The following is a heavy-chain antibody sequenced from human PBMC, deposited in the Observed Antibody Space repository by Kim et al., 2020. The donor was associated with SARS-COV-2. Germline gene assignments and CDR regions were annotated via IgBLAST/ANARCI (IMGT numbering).Heavy chain of an antibody. CDR1: GYTLTELS. V-gene: IGHV1-24*01. D-gene: IGHD2-15*01. CDR3: ATDFGHCSGGSCYSGY. J-gene: IGHJ4*02. CDR2: FDPEDGET. Sequence: ASVKVSCKVSGYTLTELSMHWVRQAPGKGLEWMGGFDPEDGETIYAQKFQGRVTMTEDTSTDTAYMELSSLRSEDTAVYYCATDFGHCSGGSCYSGYWGQGTLVTVSS.